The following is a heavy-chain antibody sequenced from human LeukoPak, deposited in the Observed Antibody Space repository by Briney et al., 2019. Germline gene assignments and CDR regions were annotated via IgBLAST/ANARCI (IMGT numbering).Heavy chain of an antibody. Sequence: GGSLRLSCAASGFTFSDYDISWIRQTPGKGLEWVSYISSSAGTIYYADSVKGRFTITRDNAKNLLYLQMNSLSGEDTAVYYCGRQAAPDYWGQGTLVTVSS. J-gene: IGHJ4*02. CDR3: GRQAAPDY. D-gene: IGHD2-15*01. V-gene: IGHV3-11*04. CDR1: GFTFSDYD. CDR2: ISSSAGTI.